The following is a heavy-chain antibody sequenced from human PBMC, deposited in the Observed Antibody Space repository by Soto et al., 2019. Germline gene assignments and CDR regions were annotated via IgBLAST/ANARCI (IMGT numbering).Heavy chain of an antibody. CDR2: IYYSGST. CDR1: GGSICSGGYY. J-gene: IGHJ6*02. Sequence: TLSLTCTVSGGSICSGGYYWSWIRQHPGTGLEWIGYIYYSGSTYYNPSLTRRVTISVDTSKNQFSLKLSSVTAADTAVYYCARDAPAYYYESSGYPSGYGMDVWGQGTTVTVSS. D-gene: IGHD3-22*01. V-gene: IGHV4-31*03. CDR3: ARDAPAYYYESSGYPSGYGMDV.